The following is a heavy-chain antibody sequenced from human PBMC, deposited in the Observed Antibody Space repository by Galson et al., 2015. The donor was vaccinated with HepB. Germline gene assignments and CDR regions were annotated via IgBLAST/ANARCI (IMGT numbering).Heavy chain of an antibody. CDR1: GYSFTSYW. CDR2: IYPGDSDT. CDR3: ARQGDVVVVPAGQPHDAFDI. Sequence: QSGAEVKKPGESLKISCKGSGYSFTSYWIGWVRQMPGKGLEWMGIIYPGDSDTRYSPSFQGQVTISADTSISTAYLQWSSLKASDTAMYYCARQGDVVVVPAGQPHDAFDIWGQGTMVTVSS. V-gene: IGHV5-51*01. D-gene: IGHD2-2*01. J-gene: IGHJ3*02.